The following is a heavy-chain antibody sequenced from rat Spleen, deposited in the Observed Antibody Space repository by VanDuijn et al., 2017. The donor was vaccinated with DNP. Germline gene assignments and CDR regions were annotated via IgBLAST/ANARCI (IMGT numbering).Heavy chain of an antibody. CDR3: ARLIGWDYFDY. V-gene: IGHV5-29*01. D-gene: IGHD4-6*01. CDR2: ISYDGSST. Sequence: EVQLVASGGGLVQTGRSLKLSCTTSEFTFTNYGMAWVRQAPTKGLVWVASISYDGSSTYYRDSVNGRFTISRDNAKSTLYLQMDSLRSEDTATYYCARLIGWDYFDYWGPGTMVTVSS. CDR1: EFTFTNYG. J-gene: IGHJ1*01.